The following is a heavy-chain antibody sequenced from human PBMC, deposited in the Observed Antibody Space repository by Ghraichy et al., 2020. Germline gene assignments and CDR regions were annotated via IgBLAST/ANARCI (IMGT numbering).Heavy chain of an antibody. Sequence: SETLSLTCAVYGGSFSGYYWSWIRQPPGKGLEWIGEINHSGSTNYNPSLKSRVTISVDTSKNQFSLKLSSVTAADTAVYYCARRKYDFWSGYYRNWFDPWGQGTLVTVSS. CDR2: INHSGST. CDR3: ARRKYDFWSGYYRNWFDP. D-gene: IGHD3-3*01. J-gene: IGHJ5*02. V-gene: IGHV4-34*01. CDR1: GGSFSGYY.